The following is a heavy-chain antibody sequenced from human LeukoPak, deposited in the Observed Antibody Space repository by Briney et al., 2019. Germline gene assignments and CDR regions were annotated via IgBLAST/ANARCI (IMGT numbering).Heavy chain of an antibody. CDR3: ARDPTFTFGGVIDYLFDY. CDR1: GYTFTGYY. Sequence: GASVKVSCKASGYTFTGYYMHWVRQAPGQGLEWMGWINPNSGGTNYAQKFQGRVTMTRDTSISTAYMELSRLRSDDTAVYYCARDPTFTFGGVIDYLFDYWGQGTLVTVSS. D-gene: IGHD3-16*02. CDR2: INPNSGGT. V-gene: IGHV1-2*02. J-gene: IGHJ4*02.